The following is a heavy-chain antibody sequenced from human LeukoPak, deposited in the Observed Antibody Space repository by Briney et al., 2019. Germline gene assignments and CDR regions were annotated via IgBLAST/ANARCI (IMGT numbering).Heavy chain of an antibody. CDR3: ARRYYDSSGYYFDY. J-gene: IGHJ4*02. CDR1: GGSISSYY. Sequence: PSETLSLTCTVSGGSISSYYWSWIRQPPGKGLEWIGYIYYSGSTNYNPSLKSRVTISVDTSKNQFSLKLSSVTAAGTAVYYCARRYYDSSGYYFDYWGQGTLVTVSS. D-gene: IGHD3-22*01. CDR2: IYYSGST. V-gene: IGHV4-59*08.